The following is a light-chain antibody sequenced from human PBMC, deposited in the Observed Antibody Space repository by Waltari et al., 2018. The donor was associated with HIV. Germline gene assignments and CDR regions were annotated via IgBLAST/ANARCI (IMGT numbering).Light chain of an antibody. CDR3: SSYTTSSTMI. J-gene: IGLJ2*01. Sequence: QSALTQPASVSGSPGQSITISCTGTTSDVGGYNYVSWYQQHPGKAPKLMIYDVSNLPSGVSPRFSGSKSDNTASLTISGLQAEDEAYYFCSSYTTSSTMIFGGGTKLTVL. CDR2: DVS. CDR1: TSDVGGYNY. V-gene: IGLV2-14*03.